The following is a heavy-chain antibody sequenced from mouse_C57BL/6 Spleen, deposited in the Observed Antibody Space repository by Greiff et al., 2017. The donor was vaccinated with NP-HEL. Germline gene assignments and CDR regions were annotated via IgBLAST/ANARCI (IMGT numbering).Heavy chain of an antibody. D-gene: IGHD2-3*01. Sequence: VKLQESGAELVKPGASVKISCKASGYAFSSYWMNWVKQRPGKGLEWIGQIYPGDGDTNYNGKFKGKATLTADKSSSTAYMQLSSLTSEDSAVYFCARLYDGYYYFDYWGQGTTRTVSS. CDR2: IYPGDGDT. V-gene: IGHV1-80*01. CDR1: GYAFSSYW. CDR3: ARLYDGYYYFDY. J-gene: IGHJ2*01.